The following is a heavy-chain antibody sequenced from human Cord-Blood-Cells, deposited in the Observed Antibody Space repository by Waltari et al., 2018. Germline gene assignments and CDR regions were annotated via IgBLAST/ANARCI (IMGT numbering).Heavy chain of an antibody. CDR2: MSSSSSYI. Sequence: EVQLVESGGGLVKPGGSLRLSCAASGVTFSSYSMNWVRQAPGKGLEWVAPMSSSSSYIYYADSVKGRFTISRDNAKNSLYLQMNSLRAEDTAVYYCARDRDGSYYAFDIWGQGTMVTVSS. J-gene: IGHJ3*02. D-gene: IGHD1-26*01. CDR1: GVTFSSYS. CDR3: ARDRDGSYYAFDI. V-gene: IGHV3-21*01.